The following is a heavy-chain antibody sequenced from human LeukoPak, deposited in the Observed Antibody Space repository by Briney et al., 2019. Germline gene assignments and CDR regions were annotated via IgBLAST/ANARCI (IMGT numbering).Heavy chain of an antibody. CDR3: ARPVPAAIFPLDY. D-gene: IGHD2-2*02. CDR2: IYYSGST. Sequence: SETLSLTCTVSGGSISRYYWSWIRQPPGKGLEWIGYIYYSGSTNYNPSLKSRVTISVDTSKNQFSLKLSSVTAADTAVYYCARPVPAAIFPLDYWGQGTLVTVSS. CDR1: GGSISRYY. J-gene: IGHJ4*02. V-gene: IGHV4-59*01.